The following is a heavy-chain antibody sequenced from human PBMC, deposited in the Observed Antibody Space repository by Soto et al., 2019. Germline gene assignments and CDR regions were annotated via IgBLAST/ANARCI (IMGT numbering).Heavy chain of an antibody. CDR2: TRNKANSYTT. J-gene: IGHJ6*02. CDR3: AREITMVRGVMSPYYYYYGMDV. CDR1: GFTFSDHY. Sequence: PGGSLRLSCAASGFTFSDHYMDWVRQAPGKGLEWVGRTRNKANSYTTEYAASVKGRFTISRDDSKNSLYLQMNSLKTEDTAVYYCAREITMVRGVMSPYYYYYGMDVWGQGTTVTVSS. D-gene: IGHD3-10*01. V-gene: IGHV3-72*01.